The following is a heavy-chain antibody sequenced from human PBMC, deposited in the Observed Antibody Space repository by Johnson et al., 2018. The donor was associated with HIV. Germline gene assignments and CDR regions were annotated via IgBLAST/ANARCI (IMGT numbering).Heavy chain of an antibody. V-gene: IGHV3-11*04. CDR3: AREGPGGAVAGGLAFDI. J-gene: IGHJ3*02. D-gene: IGHD6-19*01. CDR1: GFTFSDYY. CDR2: ISSSGSTI. Sequence: QVQLVESGGGLVKPGGSLRLSCAASGFTFSDYYMSWIRQAPGKGLARVSYISSSGSTIYYADSVKGRFTISRDNAKNSLYLQMNSLIDENTTVYHCAREGPGGAVAGGLAFDIWGQGTVVTVSS.